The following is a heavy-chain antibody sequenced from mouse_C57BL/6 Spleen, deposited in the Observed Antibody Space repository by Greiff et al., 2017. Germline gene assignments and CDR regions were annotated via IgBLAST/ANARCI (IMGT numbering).Heavy chain of an antibody. CDR3: AMVSAVYFDV. CDR2: INPRSGNT. Sequence: QVQLQQSGAELARPGASVKMSCKASGYTFTSYGISWVKQRNGKGLEWIGEINPRSGNTNYNEKFKGKATLAADKSSSTAYMELRSLTSEDSAVYFCAMVSAVYFDVWGTGTTVTVSS. J-gene: IGHJ1*03. V-gene: IGHV1-81*01. D-gene: IGHD2-2*01. CDR1: GYTFTSYG.